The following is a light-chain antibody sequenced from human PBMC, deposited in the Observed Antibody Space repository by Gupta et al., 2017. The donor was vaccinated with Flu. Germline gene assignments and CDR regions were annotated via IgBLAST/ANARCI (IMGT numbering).Light chain of an antibody. CDR2: SAS. V-gene: IGKV1-39*01. J-gene: IGKJ1*01. Sequence: DNQMTQSPSSPSASVGDSVTITCRASQIIARFLHWYQHKPGKAPSLLIHSASSLQGGVPSRFSGSASGTEFTLTISSLQPEDFATYYCQQHYTKPRTFGEGTRVEIK. CDR1: QIIARF. CDR3: QQHYTKPRT.